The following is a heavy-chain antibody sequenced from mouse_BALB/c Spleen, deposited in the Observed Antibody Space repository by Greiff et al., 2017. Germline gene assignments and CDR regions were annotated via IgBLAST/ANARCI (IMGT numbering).Heavy chain of an antibody. Sequence: EVMLVESGGGLTQPGGSRKLSCAASGFTFSSFGMHWVRQAPEKGLEWVAYISSGSSTIYYADTVKGRFTISRDNPKNTLFLQMTSLRSEDTAMYYCARLYGSSWRYFDVWGAGTTVTVSS. D-gene: IGHD1-1*01. CDR3: ARLYGSSWRYFDV. V-gene: IGHV5-17*02. CDR1: GFTFSSFG. CDR2: ISSGSSTI. J-gene: IGHJ1*01.